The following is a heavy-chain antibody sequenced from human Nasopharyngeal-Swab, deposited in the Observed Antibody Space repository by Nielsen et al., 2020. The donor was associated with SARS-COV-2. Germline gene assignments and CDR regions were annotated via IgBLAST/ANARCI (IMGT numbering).Heavy chain of an antibody. CDR2: VNGNGADT. V-gene: IGHV3-23*01. CDR1: GFTFTSYA. CDR3: AKHLTGYYAPIDQ. J-gene: IGHJ4*02. D-gene: IGHD3-9*01. Sequence: GGSLRISWAAAGFTFTSYAMNWVRQAPGKGLEWLSAVNGNGADTYYADSVKGRFTISKDNYKNTLYLHMNSLRAEDTGVYYCAKHLTGYYAPIDQWGQGVLVTVSS.